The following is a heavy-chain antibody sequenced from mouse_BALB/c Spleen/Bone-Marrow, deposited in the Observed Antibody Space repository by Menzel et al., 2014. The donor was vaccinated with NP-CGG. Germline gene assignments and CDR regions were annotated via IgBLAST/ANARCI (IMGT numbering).Heavy chain of an antibody. CDR1: GYSFTNYW. J-gene: IGHJ4*01. CDR3: TIYRFDEDAMDY. V-gene: IGHV1-5*01. D-gene: IGHD2-14*01. CDR2: IYPGNSDI. Sequence: VQLQQSGTVLARPGASVKMSCKASGYSFTNYWMHWVKQRPGQGLEWIGAIYPGNSDISYNQKFKGKAKLTAVTSASTAYMELSSLTNEDSAVYYCTIYRFDEDAMDYWGQGTSVTVSS.